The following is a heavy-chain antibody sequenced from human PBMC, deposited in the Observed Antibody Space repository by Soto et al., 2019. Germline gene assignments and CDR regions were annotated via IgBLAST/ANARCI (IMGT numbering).Heavy chain of an antibody. CDR3: ATVLTGSRAFDF. CDR2: VYYSGST. V-gene: IGHV4-39*01. D-gene: IGHD1-20*01. Sequence: SETLSLTCTVSDGSVSSPTYYWAWFRRPPGKGLQWIGNVYYSGSTFYNPSLKSRVTVSIDTSKNQFSLSLGALTASDTAVYYCATVLTGSRAFDFWGQRALVTVSS. CDR1: DGSVSSPTYY. J-gene: IGHJ4*02.